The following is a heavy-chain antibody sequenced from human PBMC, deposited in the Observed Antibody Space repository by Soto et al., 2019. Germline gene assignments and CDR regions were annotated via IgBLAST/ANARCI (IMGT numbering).Heavy chain of an antibody. V-gene: IGHV4-59*01. CDR1: GGSISSYY. CDR3: ARDLRDGYKKGVNWFDP. J-gene: IGHJ5*02. D-gene: IGHD5-12*01. Sequence: SETLSLTCTVSGGSISSYYWSWIRQPPGKGLEWIGYIYYSGSTNYNPSLKSRVTISVDTSKNQFSLKLSSVTAADTAVYYCARDLRDGYKKGVNWFDPWGQGTLVTVSS. CDR2: IYYSGST.